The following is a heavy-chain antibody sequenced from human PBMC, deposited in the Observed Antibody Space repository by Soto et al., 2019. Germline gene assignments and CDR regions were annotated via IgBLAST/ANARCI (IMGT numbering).Heavy chain of an antibody. CDR2: INPNSGGT. D-gene: IGHD6-13*01. V-gene: IGHV1-2*02. Sequence: GASVKVSCKASGYTFTGYYMHWVRQAPGQGLEWMGWINPNSGGTNYAQKFQGRVTMTRDTSISTAYMGLSRLRSDDTAVYYCARDAAAAGPFYYYYGMDVWGQGTTVTVSS. J-gene: IGHJ6*02. CDR1: GYTFTGYY. CDR3: ARDAAAAGPFYYYYGMDV.